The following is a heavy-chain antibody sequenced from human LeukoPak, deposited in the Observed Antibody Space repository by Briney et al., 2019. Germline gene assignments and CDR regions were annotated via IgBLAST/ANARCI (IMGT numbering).Heavy chain of an antibody. D-gene: IGHD1-14*01. CDR3: ASAVYGNWFDP. V-gene: IGHV4-59*11. CDR2: IYYSGST. J-gene: IGHJ5*02. Sequence: SETLSLTCTVSGGSISSHYWSWIRQPPGKGLEWIGYIYYSGSTNYNPSLKSRVTISVDTSKNQFSLKLSSVTAADTAVYYCASAVYGNWFDPWGQGTLVTVSS. CDR1: GGSISSHY.